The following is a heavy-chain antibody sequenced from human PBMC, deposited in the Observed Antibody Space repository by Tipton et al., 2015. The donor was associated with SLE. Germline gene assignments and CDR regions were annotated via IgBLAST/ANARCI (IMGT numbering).Heavy chain of an antibody. D-gene: IGHD3-22*01. V-gene: IGHV4-59*01. CDR2: VHYSGST. CDR3: ARGSYDSSGYALDF. CDR1: GDSITYYY. Sequence: TLSLTCAVSGDSITYYYWSWIRQPPGNGLEWIGYVHYSGSTNYNPSLKSRLTLSVDTSKNQFSLKLTSVTAADTAVYYCARGSYDSSGYALDFWGQGTLVTVPS. J-gene: IGHJ4*02.